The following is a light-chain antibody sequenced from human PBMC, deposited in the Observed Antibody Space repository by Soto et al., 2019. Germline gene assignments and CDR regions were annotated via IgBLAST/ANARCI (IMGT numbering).Light chain of an antibody. Sequence: QPVLTQSPSASDSLGASVKLTCTLSSGHSSYAIAWHQQQPEKGPRYLMKLNSDGSHSRGDGIPDRFSGSSSGAERYLTISSLQSEDEADYYCQTWGTGIHVFGTGTKLIVL. CDR2: LNSDGSH. CDR3: QTWGTGIHV. V-gene: IGLV4-69*01. CDR1: SGHSSYA. J-gene: IGLJ1*01.